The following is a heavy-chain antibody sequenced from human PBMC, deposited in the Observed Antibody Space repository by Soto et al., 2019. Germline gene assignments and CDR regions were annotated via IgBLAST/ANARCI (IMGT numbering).Heavy chain of an antibody. Sequence: PGGSLRLSCAASGFTFSSYWMSWVRQAPGKGLEWVANIKQDGSEKYYVDSVKGRFTISRDNAKNSLYLQMNSLRAEDTAVYYCARSYYYDSSGPTSDYWGQGTLVTVSS. J-gene: IGHJ4*02. CDR1: GFTFSSYW. D-gene: IGHD3-22*01. CDR3: ARSYYYDSSGPTSDY. CDR2: IKQDGSEK. V-gene: IGHV3-7*03.